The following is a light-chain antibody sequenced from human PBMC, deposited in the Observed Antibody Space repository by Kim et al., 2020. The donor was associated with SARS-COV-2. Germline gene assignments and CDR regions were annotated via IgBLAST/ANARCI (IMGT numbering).Light chain of an antibody. CDR1: SSNIGSNY. V-gene: IGLV1-47*01. Sequence: PGQRATFSCSGSSSNIGSNYVYWYQQLPGTAPKLLIYRNNQRPSGVPDRFSGSKSGTSASLAISGLRSEDEADYYCAAWDDSLSVLFGGGTQLTVL. CDR2: RNN. J-gene: IGLJ2*01. CDR3: AAWDDSLSVL.